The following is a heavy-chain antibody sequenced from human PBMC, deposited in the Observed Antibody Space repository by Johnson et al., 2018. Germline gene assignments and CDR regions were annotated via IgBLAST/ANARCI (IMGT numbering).Heavy chain of an antibody. CDR2: VSYDGDNK. D-gene: IGHD3-10*01. CDR1: GFIFSSYG. Sequence: QVQLVQSGGGVVQPGRSLRLSCAASGFIFSSYGMHWVRQAPGKGLEWVGVVSYDGDNKKYADSVKGRFTISRDVSKNTLYLQMNSLRGDDTAVYYCAKGSAYYYGSGNPRGRAFDVWGQGTTVTVSS. V-gene: IGHV3-30*18. CDR3: AKGSAYYYGSGNPRGRAFDV. J-gene: IGHJ3*01.